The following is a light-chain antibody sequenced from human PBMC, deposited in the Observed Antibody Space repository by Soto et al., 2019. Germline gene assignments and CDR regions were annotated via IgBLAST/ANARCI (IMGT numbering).Light chain of an antibody. CDR3: QQYGSSPWT. CDR2: GAS. CDR1: QSVSSSY. J-gene: IGKJ1*01. V-gene: IGKV3-20*01. Sequence: EIVLTQSPGTLSLSPGEGATISCRASQSVSSSYLAWYQQKPGQAPRLLIYGASSRATGIPDRFSGSGSGTDFTLTISRLEPEDFAVYYCQQYGSSPWTFGQGTKVDIK.